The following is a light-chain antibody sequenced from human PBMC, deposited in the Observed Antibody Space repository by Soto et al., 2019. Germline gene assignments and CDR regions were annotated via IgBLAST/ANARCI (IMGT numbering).Light chain of an antibody. CDR3: QQYYSYFV. CDR2: DAS. V-gene: IGKV1-5*01. J-gene: IGKJ2*01. Sequence: DIQMTQSPSTLSASVGDRVTITCRASQSVSSWLAWYQQTPGKAPKLLIYDASSLESGVPSRFSGSGSGTEFTLTISSLQPDDFATYYCQQYYSYFVFGQGTKLEIK. CDR1: QSVSSW.